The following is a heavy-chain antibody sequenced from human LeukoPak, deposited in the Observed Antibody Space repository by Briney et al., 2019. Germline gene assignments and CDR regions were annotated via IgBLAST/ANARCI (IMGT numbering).Heavy chain of an antibody. J-gene: IGHJ4*02. Sequence: GGSLILSCAASGFTSSNYWMHWVRQAPGKGLVWVSRIKTDGSSTSYADSVKGRFTISRDNAKNTLYLQMNTMSAEDTAVYFCARGGTSGCLDYWGQGTLVTVSS. CDR1: GFTSSNYW. CDR3: ARGGTSGCLDY. CDR2: IKTDGSST. D-gene: IGHD6-19*01. V-gene: IGHV3-74*01.